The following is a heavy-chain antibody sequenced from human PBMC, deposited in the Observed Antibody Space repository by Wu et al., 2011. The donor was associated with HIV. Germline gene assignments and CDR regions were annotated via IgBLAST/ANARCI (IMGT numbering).Heavy chain of an antibody. CDR3: ARDLSGTFDL. CDR1: GGTFTSHA. J-gene: IGHJ4*02. V-gene: IGHV1-69*05. Sequence: QVQLVQVWGLEVKKPGSSVKVSCKASGGTFTSHAISWLRLTPGQGLEWMGGDIPVSDTSKKYAQKFWGRLTATTDESTSTAYMELSSLRFDDTAVYYCARDLSGTFDLWGQGTLVTVSS. CDR2: DIPVSDTS. D-gene: IGHD6-19*01.